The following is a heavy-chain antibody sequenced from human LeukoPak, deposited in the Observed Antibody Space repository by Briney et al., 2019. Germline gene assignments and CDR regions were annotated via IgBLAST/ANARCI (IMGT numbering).Heavy chain of an antibody. D-gene: IGHD6-19*01. J-gene: IGHJ4*02. CDR1: RFTFSSYA. CDR3: AKSKRIAVAGTPIGY. Sequence: GGSLRLSCAASRFTFSSYAMSWVRQAPGKGLEWVSAISGSGGSTYYADSVKGRFTISRDNSKNTLYLQMNSLRAEDTAVYYCAKSKRIAVAGTPIGYWGQGTLVTVSS. CDR2: ISGSGGST. V-gene: IGHV3-23*01.